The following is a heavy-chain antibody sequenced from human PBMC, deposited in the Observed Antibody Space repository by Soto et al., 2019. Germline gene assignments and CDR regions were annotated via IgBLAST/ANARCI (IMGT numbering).Heavy chain of an antibody. D-gene: IGHD2-21*01. CDR1: GFTFSNAW. CDR3: TTEPPLYCGGDCVDY. V-gene: IGHV3-15*01. J-gene: IGHJ4*02. Sequence: EVQLVESGGGLVKPGGSLRLSCAASGFTFSNAWMSWVRQAPGKGLEWVGRIKSKTDGGTTDYAEPVKGRFPISRDDSKNTQYLQMNSLKPEDTAVYYCTTEPPLYCGGDCVDYWGQGTLVTVSS. CDR2: IKSKTDGGTT.